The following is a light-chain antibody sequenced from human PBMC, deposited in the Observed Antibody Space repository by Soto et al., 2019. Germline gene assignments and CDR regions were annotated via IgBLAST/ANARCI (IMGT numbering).Light chain of an antibody. CDR2: EVS. CDR1: SSDVGAYIY. V-gene: IGLV2-14*01. J-gene: IGLJ1*01. CDR3: SSYSSSGTPYV. Sequence: QSALTQPASVSGSPGQSITISCTGTSSDVGAYIYVSWYQQHPGKAPKLMIYEVSNRPSGVSNRFSGSKSGNTASLTISGLQAEDEADYYCSSYSSSGTPYVFGAGTKVTVL.